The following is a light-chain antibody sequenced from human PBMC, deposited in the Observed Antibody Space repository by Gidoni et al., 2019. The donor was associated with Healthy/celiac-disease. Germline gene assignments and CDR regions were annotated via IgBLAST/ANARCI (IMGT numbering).Light chain of an antibody. Sequence: HLVLTQSPTASTALGPPVKLTCTLSSGHSSYAIAWHQQQPEKGPRYLMKLNSDGSHSKGDGIPDRFSGSSSGAERYLTLASLQSEDEADYYCQTWGTGTLYVFGTGTKVTVL. CDR2: LNSDGSH. V-gene: IGLV4-69*01. CDR1: SGHSSYA. CDR3: QTWGTGTLYV. J-gene: IGLJ1*01.